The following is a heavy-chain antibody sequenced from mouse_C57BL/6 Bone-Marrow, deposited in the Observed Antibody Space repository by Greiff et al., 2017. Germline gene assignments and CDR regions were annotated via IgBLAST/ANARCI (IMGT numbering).Heavy chain of an antibody. J-gene: IGHJ2*01. D-gene: IGHD1-1*01. Sequence: QVQLQQSGAELVRPGASVTLSCKASGYTFTDYEMHWVKQTPVHGLEWIGAIDPETGGTAYNQKFKGKAILTADKSSSTAYMELRSLTSEDSAVYYCTRKGGSSRDYGGQGTTLTVSS. V-gene: IGHV1-15*01. CDR2: IDPETGGT. CDR3: TRKGGSSRDY. CDR1: GYTFTDYE.